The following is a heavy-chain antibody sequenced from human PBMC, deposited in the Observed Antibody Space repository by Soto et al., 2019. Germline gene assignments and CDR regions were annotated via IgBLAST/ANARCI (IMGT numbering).Heavy chain of an antibody. D-gene: IGHD1-26*01. V-gene: IGHV1-46*01. Sequence: GASVKVSCKASGYTFTSYYMHWVRQAPGQGLEWMGIINPSGGSTSYAQKFQGRVTMTRDTSTSTVYMELSSLRSEDTAVYYCAREGAGGHDTYYFDYWGQGPVVTVSS. CDR1: GYTFTSYY. CDR2: INPSGGST. CDR3: AREGAGGHDTYYFDY. J-gene: IGHJ4*02.